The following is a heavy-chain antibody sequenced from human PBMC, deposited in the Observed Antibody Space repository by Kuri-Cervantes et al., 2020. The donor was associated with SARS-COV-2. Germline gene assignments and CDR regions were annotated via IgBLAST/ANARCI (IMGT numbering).Heavy chain of an antibody. CDR1: GGSISSYY. CDR3: ARDNILFSGSGFDY. CDR2: FYYSGIT. J-gene: IGHJ4*02. Sequence: SETLSLTCTASGGSISSYYWSWIRQPPGKGLEWIGYFYYSGITNYNPSLKNRVTMSVDTSKNQFSLNLSSVTAADTAVYYCARDNILFSGSGFDYWGQGTLVTVSS. D-gene: IGHD1-26*01. V-gene: IGHV4-59*01.